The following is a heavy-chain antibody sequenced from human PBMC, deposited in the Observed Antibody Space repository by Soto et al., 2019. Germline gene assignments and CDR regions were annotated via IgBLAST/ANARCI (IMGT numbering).Heavy chain of an antibody. CDR1: GGSISSSNW. V-gene: IGHV4-4*02. CDR2: IYHSGST. J-gene: IGHJ3*02. Sequence: TSETLSLTCAVSGGSISSSNWWSWVRQPPGKGLEWIGEIYHSGSTNYNPSLKSRVTISVDKSKNQFSLKLSSVTAADTAVYYCARVSPDSSGYYSLDAFDIWGQGTMVTVSS. CDR3: ARVSPDSSGYYSLDAFDI. D-gene: IGHD3-22*01.